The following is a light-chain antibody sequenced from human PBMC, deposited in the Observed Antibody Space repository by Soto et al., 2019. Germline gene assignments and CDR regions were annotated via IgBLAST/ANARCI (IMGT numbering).Light chain of an antibody. Sequence: QSVLTQPPSVSEAPGQRVTISCSGSSSNIGNNAVNWYQQLPGTAPKLLNYYDDLLPSGVSDRFSGSTSGTSASLAISGLQSEDEADYYYAAWDYSLNAVVFGGGTKLTVL. CDR1: SSNIGNNA. CDR3: AAWDYSLNAVV. CDR2: YDD. J-gene: IGLJ2*01. V-gene: IGLV1-36*01.